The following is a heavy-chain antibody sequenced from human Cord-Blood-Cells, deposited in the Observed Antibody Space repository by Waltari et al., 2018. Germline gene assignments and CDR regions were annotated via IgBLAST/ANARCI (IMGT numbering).Heavy chain of an antibody. CDR1: GGSISSSSYY. V-gene: IGHV4-39*01. J-gene: IGHJ5*02. D-gene: IGHD3-22*01. CDR3: ARHRGWLLTNWFDP. Sequence: QLQLQESGPGLVKPSETLSLTCTVSGGSISSSSYYWGWIRQPPGKGLEWIGSSYYSGSTYYNPSLKSRVTISVDTSKNQFSLKLSSVTAADTAVYYCARHRGWLLTNWFDPWGQGTLVTVSS. CDR2: SYYSGST.